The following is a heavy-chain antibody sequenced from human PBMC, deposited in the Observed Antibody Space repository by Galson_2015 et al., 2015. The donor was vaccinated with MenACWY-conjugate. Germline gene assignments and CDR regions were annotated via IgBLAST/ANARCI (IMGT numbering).Heavy chain of an antibody. V-gene: IGHV1-8*01. CDR2: MNPNSSNT. CDR1: GYTFTFHD. Sequence: SVKVSCKASGYTFTFHDMSWVRQATGQGLECLGWMNPNSSNTGYAQKFQGRATMTRNTSITTAYMELSSLNSEDTAVYFCARLTGGRFDLWGQGTLVTVSS. D-gene: IGHD7-27*01. J-gene: IGHJ4*02. CDR3: ARLTGGRFDL.